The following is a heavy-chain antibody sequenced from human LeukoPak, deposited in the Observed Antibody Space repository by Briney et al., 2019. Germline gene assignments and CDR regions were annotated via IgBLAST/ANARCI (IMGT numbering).Heavy chain of an antibody. CDR1: GGSFSGYY. CDR3: ASGYSYGNGYYYYYYMDV. J-gene: IGHJ6*03. V-gene: IGHV4-34*01. D-gene: IGHD5-18*01. Sequence: SETLSLTCAVYGGSFSGYYWSWIRQPPGKGLEWIGEINHSGSTNYKPSLKSRVTISVDTSKNQFSLKLSSVTAADTAVYYCASGYSYGNGYYYYYYMDVWGKGTTVTVSS. CDR2: INHSGST.